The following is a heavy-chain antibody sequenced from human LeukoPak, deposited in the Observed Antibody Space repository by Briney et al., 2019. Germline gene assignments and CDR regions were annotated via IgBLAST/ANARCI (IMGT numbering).Heavy chain of an antibody. Sequence: GGSLRLSCAASGFTFSNAWMSWVRQAPGKGLEWVGRIKSKTDGGTTDYAAPVKGRFTISRDDSKNTLYLQMNSLKTEDTAVYYCTTDLGRFGELQPWGQGTLVTVSS. CDR3: TTDLGRFGELQP. CDR2: IKSKTDGGTT. V-gene: IGHV3-15*01. D-gene: IGHD3-10*01. J-gene: IGHJ5*02. CDR1: GFTFSNAW.